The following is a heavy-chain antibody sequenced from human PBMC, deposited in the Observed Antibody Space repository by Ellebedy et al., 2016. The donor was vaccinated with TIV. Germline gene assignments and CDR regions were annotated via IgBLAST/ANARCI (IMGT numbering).Heavy chain of an antibody. J-gene: IGHJ4*02. Sequence: GGSLRLSCAASGITFSNYDMNWVRRAPGKGLEWVSSMSRSSAYIYYADSVKGRFTISRDNAKNSLYLQMNSLRAEDTAVYYCARQTYYSDNSGYYAFDYWGQGTLVTVSS. V-gene: IGHV3-21*01. CDR1: GITFSNYD. CDR3: ARQTYYSDNSGYYAFDY. CDR2: MSRSSAYI. D-gene: IGHD3-22*01.